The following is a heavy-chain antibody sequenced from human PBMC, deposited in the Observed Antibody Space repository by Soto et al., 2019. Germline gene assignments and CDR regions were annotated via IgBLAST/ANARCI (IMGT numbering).Heavy chain of an antibody. V-gene: IGHV3-7*03. CDR1: GFTFSNYW. CDR2: IKPDGSEK. J-gene: IGHJ4*02. Sequence: PGGSLRLSCAASGFTFSNYWMSWVRQAPGKGLEWVANIKPDGSEKYHVDSVKGRFTISRDNAENSLYLQMNSLRVEDTDVYYCVRTTTYDYWGQGALVTVSS. CDR3: VRTTTYDY.